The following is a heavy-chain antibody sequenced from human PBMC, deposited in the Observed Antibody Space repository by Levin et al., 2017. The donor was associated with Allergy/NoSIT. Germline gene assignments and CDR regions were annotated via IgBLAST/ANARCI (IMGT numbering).Heavy chain of an antibody. CDR1: GFTFDDYA. J-gene: IGHJ6*02. CDR3: AKVEGVAAVGYYYYGMDV. V-gene: IGHV3-9*01. Sequence: GGSLRLSCAASGFTFDDYAMHWVRQAPGKGLEWVSGISWNSGSIGYADSVKGRFTISRDNAKNSLYLQMNSLRAEDTALYYCAKVEGVAAVGYYYYGMDVWGQGTTVTVSS. D-gene: IGHD6-13*01. CDR2: ISWNSGSI.